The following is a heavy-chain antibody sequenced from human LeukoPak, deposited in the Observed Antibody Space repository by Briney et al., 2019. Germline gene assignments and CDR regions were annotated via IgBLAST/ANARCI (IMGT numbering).Heavy chain of an antibody. CDR1: GGSVSSGSYY. Sequence: DPSETLSLTCTVSGGSVSSGSYYWSWIRQPPGKGLEWIGYIYYSGSTNYNPSLKSRVTISVDTSKNQFSLKLSSVTAADTAVYYCASSGMDLAAAGTPYYFDYWGQGTLVTVSS. CDR2: IYYSGST. CDR3: ASSGMDLAAAGTPYYFDY. D-gene: IGHD6-13*01. V-gene: IGHV4-61*01. J-gene: IGHJ4*02.